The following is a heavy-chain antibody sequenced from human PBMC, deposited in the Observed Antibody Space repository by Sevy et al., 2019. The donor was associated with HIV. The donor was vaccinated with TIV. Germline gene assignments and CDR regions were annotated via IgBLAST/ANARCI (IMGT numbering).Heavy chain of an antibody. CDR1: GYTFNNYG. V-gene: IGHV1-18*01. CDR3: ARGLHFDFGAY. Sequence: ASVKVSCKTSGYTFNNYGISWVREAPGQGLEWMGWISVYGETNYAQKVQDRLTVTTDTSTATAYMELRSLRSDDTAVYYCARGLHFDFGAYWGQGTLVTVSS. D-gene: IGHD3-10*01. J-gene: IGHJ4*02. CDR2: ISVYGET.